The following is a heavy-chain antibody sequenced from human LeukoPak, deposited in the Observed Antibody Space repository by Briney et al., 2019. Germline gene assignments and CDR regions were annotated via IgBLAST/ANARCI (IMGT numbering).Heavy chain of an antibody. Sequence: RSETLSLTCTVSGGSVSSGNYYWSWIRQPPGKGLEWIGYIYYSGSTNYNPSLKSRVTISVDTSKNQFSLKLSSVTAADTAVYYCARASAYSTSSGVNYWGQGALVTVSS. CDR3: ARASAYSTSSGVNY. V-gene: IGHV4-61*01. CDR2: IYYSGST. D-gene: IGHD6-6*01. CDR1: GGSVSSGNYY. J-gene: IGHJ4*02.